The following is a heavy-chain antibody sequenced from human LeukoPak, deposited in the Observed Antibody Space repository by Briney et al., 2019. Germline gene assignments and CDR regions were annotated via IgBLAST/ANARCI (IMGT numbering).Heavy chain of an antibody. CDR3: ARDRMYYYDSSGSLIFGY. J-gene: IGHJ4*02. CDR2: IIPILGIA. Sequence: SVKVSCKASRGTFSSYAISWVRQAPGQGLEWMGRIIPILGIANYAQKFQGRVTITADKSTSTAYMELSSLRSEDTAVYYCARDRMYYYDSSGSLIFGYWGQGTLVTVSS. CDR1: RGTFSSYA. V-gene: IGHV1-69*04. D-gene: IGHD3-22*01.